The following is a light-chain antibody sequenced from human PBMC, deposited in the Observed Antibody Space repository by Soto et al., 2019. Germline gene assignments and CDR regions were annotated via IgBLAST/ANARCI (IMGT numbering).Light chain of an antibody. CDR3: RQHNSFPIT. CDR2: AAS. Sequence: GYIVPVTCRASQGISSYLVWYQQKAGAAPKSLIYAASTLQTGVPSRFSGRRSGTEFTLTISSLQPEDSATYYCRQHNSFPITFGQGTRLEIK. V-gene: IGKV1-9*01. J-gene: IGKJ5*01. CDR1: QGISSY.